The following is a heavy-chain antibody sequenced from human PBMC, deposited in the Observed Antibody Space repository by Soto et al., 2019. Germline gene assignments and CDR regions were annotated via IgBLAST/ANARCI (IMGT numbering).Heavy chain of an antibody. J-gene: IGHJ4*02. CDR2: IYHSGNT. Sequence: SETLSLTCAVSGYSISSGYYWGWIRQPPGKGLEWIGNIYHSGNTHYNPSLNSRVTISVDTSKNQFSLKLSSVTAADTAVYYCASRGPGTSVDYWGQGTLVTVSS. CDR3: ASRGPGTSVDY. V-gene: IGHV4-38-2*01. CDR1: GYSISSGYY. D-gene: IGHD1-7*01.